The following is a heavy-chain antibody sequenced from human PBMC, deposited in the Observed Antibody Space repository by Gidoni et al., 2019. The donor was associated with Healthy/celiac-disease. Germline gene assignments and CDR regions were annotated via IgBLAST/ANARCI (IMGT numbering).Heavy chain of an antibody. CDR2: IIPILGIA. Sequence: QVQLVQSGAEVKKPGSSVKVSCKASGGTFSSYAISWVRQAPGQGLEWMGRIIPILGIANYAQKFQGRVTITADKSTSTAYMELSSLRSEDTAVYYCARATPKEEPVAFDYWGQGTLVTVSS. D-gene: IGHD2-15*01. J-gene: IGHJ4*02. CDR3: ARATPKEEPVAFDY. V-gene: IGHV1-69*04. CDR1: GGTFSSYA.